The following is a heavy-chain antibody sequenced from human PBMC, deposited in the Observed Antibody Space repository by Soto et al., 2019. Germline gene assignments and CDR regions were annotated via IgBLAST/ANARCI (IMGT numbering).Heavy chain of an antibody. J-gene: IGHJ5*02. V-gene: IGHV5-51*01. CDR1: GDSFCNYW. D-gene: IGHD3-3*01. CDR3: AGHANDFCSGYFRRGWLAP. CDR2: TYPGDSDR. Sequence: SLKTSCKGSGDSFCNYWISWVRQIPGKGLEWMGITYPGDSDRRYSPSFLGQVTISADTSINTVYLQGSSLKDSDSAMYYCAGHANDFCSGYFRRGWLAPWREGSLVAVPS.